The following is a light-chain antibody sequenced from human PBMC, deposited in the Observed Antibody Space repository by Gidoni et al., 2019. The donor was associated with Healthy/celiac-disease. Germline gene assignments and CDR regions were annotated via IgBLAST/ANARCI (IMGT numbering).Light chain of an antibody. V-gene: IGKV3-20*01. CDR2: GA. CDR3: QQYGSSPWT. J-gene: IGKJ1*01. Sequence: EIVLTQSPGTLSLSPWERATLSCRASQSVSSSYLAWYQQKPGQAPRLLIYGAASGSGTDFTLTISRLEPEDFAVYYCQQYGSSPWTFGQGTKVEIK. CDR1: QSVSSSY.